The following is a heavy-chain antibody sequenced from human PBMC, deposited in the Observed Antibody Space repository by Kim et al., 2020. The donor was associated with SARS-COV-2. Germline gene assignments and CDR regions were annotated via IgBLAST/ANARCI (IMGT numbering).Heavy chain of an antibody. CDR1: GGSISSSSYY. Sequence: SETLSLTCTVSGGSISSSSYYWAWVRQPPGKGLEWIGNIYYSGGTYYNPSLKSRVTISVDTSKSQFSLKLSSVTAADTAMYYCASLRRGTGPRGFDYWGQGTLVTVSS. V-gene: IGHV4-39*01. D-gene: IGHD2-8*02. J-gene: IGHJ4*02. CDR3: ASLRRGTGPRGFDY. CDR2: IYYSGGT.